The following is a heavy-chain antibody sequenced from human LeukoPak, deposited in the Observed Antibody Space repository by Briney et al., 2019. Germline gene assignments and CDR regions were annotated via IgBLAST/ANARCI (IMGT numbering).Heavy chain of an antibody. D-gene: IGHD5-24*01. V-gene: IGHV3-7*01. CDR2: INQGASQK. CDR1: GFTFNRHW. Sequence: GGSLRLSCAASGFTFNRHWMSWVRQAPGKGLEWVASINQGASQKYYVDSVKGRFIISRDNAKNSLSLQMNSLRAEDTAVYYCARPTVEMATTDALDIWGQGTMVTVSS. CDR3: ARPTVEMATTDALDI. J-gene: IGHJ3*02.